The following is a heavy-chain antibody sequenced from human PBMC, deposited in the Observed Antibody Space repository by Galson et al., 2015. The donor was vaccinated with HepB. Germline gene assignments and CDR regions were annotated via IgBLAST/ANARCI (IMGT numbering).Heavy chain of an antibody. CDR2: ISYDGNNK. CDR1: GFTFRTYS. J-gene: IGHJ6*03. Sequence: SLRLSCAASGFTFRTYSLNWVRQAPGKGLEWVAGISYDGNNKDYADSVKGRFIMSRDNSKNTLYVQMNSLRPEDTAVYYCARDQGLLRFGEAMDVWGRGTTVTVSS. CDR3: ARDQGLLRFGEAMDV. D-gene: IGHD3-10*01. V-gene: IGHV3-30*03.